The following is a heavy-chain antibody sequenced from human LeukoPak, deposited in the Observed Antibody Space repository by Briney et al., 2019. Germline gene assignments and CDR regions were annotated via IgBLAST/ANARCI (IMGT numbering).Heavy chain of an antibody. Sequence: GGFLRLSCAASGFTFSSYSMNWVRQAPGKGLEWVSYISSSSSTIYYADSVKGRFTISRDNAKNSLYLQMNSLRAEDTAVYYCARSYCSSTSCYKNWFDPWGQGTLVTVSS. D-gene: IGHD2-2*02. CDR3: ARSYCSSTSCYKNWFDP. J-gene: IGHJ5*02. CDR2: ISSSSSTI. CDR1: GFTFSSYS. V-gene: IGHV3-48*01.